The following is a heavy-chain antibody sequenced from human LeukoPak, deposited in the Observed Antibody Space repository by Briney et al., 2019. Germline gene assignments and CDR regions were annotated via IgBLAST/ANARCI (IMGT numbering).Heavy chain of an antibody. D-gene: IGHD5-24*01. CDR1: GFTFSSYA. Sequence: QPGGSPRLSCAASGFTFSSYAMSWVRQAPGKGLEWISYIGISSGNTNYADSVKGRFTISGDKAKNSLYLQMNSLRVEDTAVYYCARDYKYAFDNWGQGTLVTVSS. CDR3: ARDYKYAFDN. V-gene: IGHV3-48*01. J-gene: IGHJ4*02. CDR2: IGISSGNT.